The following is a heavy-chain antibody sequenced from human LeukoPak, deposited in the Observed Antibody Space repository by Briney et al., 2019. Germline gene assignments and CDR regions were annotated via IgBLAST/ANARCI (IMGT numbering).Heavy chain of an antibody. CDR1: GFTFSSYS. D-gene: IGHD6-13*01. Sequence: KPGGSLRLACAASGFTFSSYSMNWVRQAPGKGLEWVSSISSSSSYIYYADSVKGRFTISRDNAKNSLYLQMNSLRAEDTAVYYCEVGIAAAVTFDYWGQGTLVTVSS. J-gene: IGHJ4*02. V-gene: IGHV3-21*01. CDR2: ISSSSSYI. CDR3: EVGIAAAVTFDY.